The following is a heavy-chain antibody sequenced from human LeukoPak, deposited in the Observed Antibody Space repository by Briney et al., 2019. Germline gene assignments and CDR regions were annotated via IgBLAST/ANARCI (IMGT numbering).Heavy chain of an antibody. CDR2: ISGSGDNT. Sequence: GGSLRLSCAASGFTFSSFALSWVRQAPGKGLEWVSAISGSGDNTFYADSVRGRFTIFRDNSKNILYLQMNSLRGEDTAIYYCAKDFRGSGYFFDYWGQGTLVTVSS. V-gene: IGHV3-23*01. J-gene: IGHJ4*02. D-gene: IGHD7-27*01. CDR1: GFTFSSFA. CDR3: AKDFRGSGYFFDY.